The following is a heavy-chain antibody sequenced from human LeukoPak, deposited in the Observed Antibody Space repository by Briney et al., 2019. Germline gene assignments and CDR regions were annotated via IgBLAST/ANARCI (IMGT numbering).Heavy chain of an antibody. CDR3: ARVMAARREDLNWFDP. CDR1: GDSISSSGSY. CDR2: IYYSGNT. D-gene: IGHD6-6*01. V-gene: IGHV4-39*07. J-gene: IGHJ5*02. Sequence: PSETLSLTCTVSGDSISSSGSYWGWIRQPPGKGLEWIGSIYYSGNTYNPSLKSRVTISVDTSKNQFSLNLTSVNAADTAVYYCARVMAARREDLNWFDPWGQGTLVTVSS.